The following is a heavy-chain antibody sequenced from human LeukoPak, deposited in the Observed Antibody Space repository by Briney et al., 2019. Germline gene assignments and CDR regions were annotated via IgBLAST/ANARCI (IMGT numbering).Heavy chain of an antibody. Sequence: ASVKVSCKASGYTFTSYGISWVRQMPGKGLEWMGIIYPGDSDTRYSPSFRGQVTISADKSISTAYLQWSSLKASDTAMYYCAGARQWLKEGQFDYWGQGTLVTVSS. D-gene: IGHD6-19*01. CDR3: AGARQWLKEGQFDY. CDR1: GYTFTSYG. V-gene: IGHV5-51*01. J-gene: IGHJ4*02. CDR2: IYPGDSDT.